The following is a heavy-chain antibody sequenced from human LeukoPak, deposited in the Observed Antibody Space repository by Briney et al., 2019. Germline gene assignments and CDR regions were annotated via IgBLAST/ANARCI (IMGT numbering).Heavy chain of an antibody. Sequence: GGSLRLSRAASGFTFSSYAMSWVRQAPGKGLEWVSAISGSGGSTYYADSVKGRFTISRDNSKNTLYLQMNSLRAEDTAVYYCAKEPTITIFGPEDPWGQGTLVTVSS. D-gene: IGHD3-3*01. CDR1: GFTFSSYA. V-gene: IGHV3-23*01. CDR2: ISGSGGST. CDR3: AKEPTITIFGPEDP. J-gene: IGHJ5*02.